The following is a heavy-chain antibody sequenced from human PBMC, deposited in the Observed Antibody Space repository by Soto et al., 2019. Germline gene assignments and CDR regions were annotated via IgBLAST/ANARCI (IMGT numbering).Heavy chain of an antibody. Sequence: GGSLRLSCAASGFTFSDYYMSWIRQAPGKGLEWVSYISSSSSYTNYADSVKGRFTISRDNAKNSLYLQMNSLRAEDTAVYYCARDDATMVRGVMSYYYGMDVWGQGTTVTVSS. V-gene: IGHV3-11*06. CDR2: ISSSSSYT. J-gene: IGHJ6*02. CDR1: GFTFSDYY. CDR3: ARDDATMVRGVMSYYYGMDV. D-gene: IGHD3-10*01.